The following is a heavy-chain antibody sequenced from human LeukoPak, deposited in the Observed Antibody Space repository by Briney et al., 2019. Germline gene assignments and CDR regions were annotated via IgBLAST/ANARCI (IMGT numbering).Heavy chain of an antibody. CDR1: GGSSSDYS. Sequence: SQTLSPTCAVFGGSSSDYSWTWVRQTPEKGLEWIGEINHRGGTNYNPSLKSRLTISVDTSKNQFSLNLTSVTAADTAVYYCASGVGEFFPDAFNIWGQGTMVGVFS. CDR3: ASGVGEFFPDAFNI. V-gene: IGHV4-34*01. CDR2: INHRGGT. J-gene: IGHJ3*02. D-gene: IGHD3-10*01.